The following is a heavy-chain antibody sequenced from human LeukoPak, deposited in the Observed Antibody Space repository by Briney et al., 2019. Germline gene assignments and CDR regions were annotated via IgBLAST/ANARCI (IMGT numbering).Heavy chain of an antibody. CDR2: IYYSGST. V-gene: IGHV4-30-4*01. J-gene: IGHJ4*02. CDR1: GGTVSSGDYY. Sequence: PSETLSLTCTVSGGTVSSGDYYWSWIRQPPGKGLEWIGYIYYSGSTYYNPSLKGRVTLSVDTSKNQFSLRLSSVTAADTAVYYCARGIYDSSGYYRGFFDYWGQGTLVAVSS. D-gene: IGHD3-22*01. CDR3: ARGIYDSSGYYRGFFDY.